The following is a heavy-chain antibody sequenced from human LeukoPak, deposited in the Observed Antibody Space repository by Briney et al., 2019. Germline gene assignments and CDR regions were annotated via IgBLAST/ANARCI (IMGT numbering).Heavy chain of an antibody. CDR3: ARVGRFYYDTGVYYQKGWFAP. CDR1: GGSISSYY. D-gene: IGHD3-22*01. J-gene: IGHJ5*02. V-gene: IGHV4-59*01. CDR2: IYYSGST. Sequence: PSETLSLTCTVSGGSISSYYWSWIRQPPGKGLEWIGYIYYSGSTNYNPSLKSRVTISVDTSKNQFSLKLSSVTAADTAVYYCARVGRFYYDTGVYYQKGWFAPGGREPRVPVSS.